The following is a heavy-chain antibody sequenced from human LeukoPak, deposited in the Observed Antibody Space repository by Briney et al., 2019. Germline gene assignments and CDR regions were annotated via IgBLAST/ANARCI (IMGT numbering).Heavy chain of an antibody. J-gene: IGHJ4*02. CDR1: GFTFSSYA. CDR3: ARDLFNYGNSGLYY. Sequence: GGSLRLSCAASGFTFSSYAMYWVRQAPGKGLEWVTNIWYDGSNKYYADSVKGRFTISRDNSKNTLYLQMNSLRAEDTAVYYCARDLFNYGNSGLYYWGQGTRVTVSS. CDR2: IWYDGSNK. V-gene: IGHV3-33*01. D-gene: IGHD3-22*01.